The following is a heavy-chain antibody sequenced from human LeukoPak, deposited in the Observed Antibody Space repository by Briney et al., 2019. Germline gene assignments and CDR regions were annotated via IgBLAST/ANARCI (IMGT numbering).Heavy chain of an antibody. D-gene: IGHD4-17*01. CDR1: GGTFSSYA. CDR2: IIPIFGTA. Sequence: GASVKVSCKASGGTFSSYAISWVRQAPGQGLEWMGGIIPIFGTANYAQKFQGRVTITADESTSTAYMELSSLRSEDTAVYYCARAKYYGDYAPYYFDYWGQGTLDTVSS. CDR3: ARAKYYGDYAPYYFDY. J-gene: IGHJ4*02. V-gene: IGHV1-69*13.